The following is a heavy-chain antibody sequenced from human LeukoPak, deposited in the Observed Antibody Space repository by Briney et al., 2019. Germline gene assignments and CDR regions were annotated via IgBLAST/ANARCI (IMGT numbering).Heavy chain of an antibody. D-gene: IGHD5-24*01. CDR1: GFTFSSYS. J-gene: IGHJ3*02. CDR2: ISSSSSYT. V-gene: IGHV3-21*01. CDR3: ARPTVEMATTDALEI. Sequence: PGGSLRLSCAASGFTFSSYSMNWVRQAPGKGLEWVSSISSSSSYTYYADSVKGRFTISRDNATNSLYLQMNSLRAEDTAVYYCARPTVEMATTDALEIWGQGTMVTVSS.